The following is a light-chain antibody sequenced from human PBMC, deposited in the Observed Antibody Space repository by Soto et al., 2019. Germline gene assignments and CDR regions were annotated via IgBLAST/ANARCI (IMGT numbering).Light chain of an antibody. CDR3: QQYETFSGT. V-gene: IGKV1-5*01. Sequence: DLQLTQSPSSLSASVRDRVTITCRASQSVSGWLAWYQQKPGEAPKLLIYDASALPRGVPSRFSGSGSGTKFTLTIASLQPDDFATYYCQQYETFSGTFGPGTKVDIK. J-gene: IGKJ1*01. CDR2: DAS. CDR1: QSVSGW.